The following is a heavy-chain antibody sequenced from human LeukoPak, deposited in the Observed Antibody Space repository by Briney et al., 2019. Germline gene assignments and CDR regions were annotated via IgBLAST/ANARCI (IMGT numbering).Heavy chain of an antibody. D-gene: IGHD3-3*01. Sequence: SETLSLPCTVSGGSISRGDYYWSWIRQPPGKGLEWIGYIYYSGSTYYNPSLKSRVTISVDTSKNQFSLKLSSVTAADTAVYYCARAADFWSGSIYYYYYYMDVWGKGTTVTVSS. J-gene: IGHJ6*03. CDR1: GGSISRGDYY. CDR3: ARAADFWSGSIYYYYYYMDV. V-gene: IGHV4-30-4*08. CDR2: IYYSGST.